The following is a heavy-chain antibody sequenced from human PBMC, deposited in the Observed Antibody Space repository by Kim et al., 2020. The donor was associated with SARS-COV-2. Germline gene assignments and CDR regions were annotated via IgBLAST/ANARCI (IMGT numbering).Heavy chain of an antibody. D-gene: IGHD3-3*01. CDR1: GFTFSNNA. CDR3: AKDRGRSGLPVFDY. CDR2: IRASAETT. Sequence: GGSLRLSCAASGFTFSNNAMSWVRQAPGRGLEWVSTIRASAETTYYADSVNGRFTISRDSSKHTLYLQLNSLRADDTAVYYCAKDRGRSGLPVFDYWGPG. J-gene: IGHJ4*02. V-gene: IGHV3-23*01.